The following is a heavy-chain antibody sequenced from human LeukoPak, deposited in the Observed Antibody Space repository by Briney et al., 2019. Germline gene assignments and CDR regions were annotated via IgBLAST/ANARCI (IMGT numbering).Heavy chain of an antibody. D-gene: IGHD1-26*01. V-gene: IGHV3-48*04. CDR2: ISASSSVR. J-gene: IGHJ4*02. CDR3: ARDRGGSYSEIDY. CDR1: GLTFNSYS. Sequence: GGSLRLTCTASGLTFNSYSLNWVRQAPGTGLGWVSFISASSSVRYYADSVKGRFTISRDNAKNSLYLQMSSLRAEDTAMYYCARDRGGSYSEIDYWGQGTLVTVSS.